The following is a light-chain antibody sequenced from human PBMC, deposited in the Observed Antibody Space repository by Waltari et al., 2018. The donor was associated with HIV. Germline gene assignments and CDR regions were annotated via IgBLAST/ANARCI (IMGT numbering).Light chain of an antibody. CDR1: SSDVGGYNF. V-gene: IGLV2-8*01. CDR2: EAT. CDR3: SSYAGSSTLM. J-gene: IGLJ3*02. Sequence: QSALTQPPSASGSPGQSVTISCTGTSSDVGGYNFVSWYQQHPGKAPKLLMFEATKRHAGVPERFSGSKSGNTASLTVSGRQAEDESDYYCSSYAGSSTLMFGGGTKLTVL.